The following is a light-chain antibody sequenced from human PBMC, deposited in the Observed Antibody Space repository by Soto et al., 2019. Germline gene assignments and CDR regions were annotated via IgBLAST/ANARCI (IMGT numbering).Light chain of an antibody. J-gene: IGKJ3*01. CDR3: EKYNNAHRGFT. V-gene: IGKV1-27*01. CDR2: AAS. Sequence: DIQMTQSPSSLSASVGDRVTITCRASQGISNYLAWYQQKPGKVPKLLIYAASTLQSEVPSRFSGSGSGTDFTLTISSLQPEDVATYYWEKYNNAHRGFTFGPGAKVDIK. CDR1: QGISNY.